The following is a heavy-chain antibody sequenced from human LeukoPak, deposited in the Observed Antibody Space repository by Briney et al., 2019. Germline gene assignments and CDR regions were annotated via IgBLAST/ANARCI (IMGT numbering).Heavy chain of an antibody. Sequence: PGGSLRLSCAASGFTFSGYWMTWVRQAPGRGLEWVSSISPTGGAIFYADSLRGRFTISRDNAKNSLYLQMNSLRAEDTALYFCASGIRERGFDYWGQGTLVTVSS. D-gene: IGHD1-1*01. V-gene: IGHV3-21*01. CDR1: GFTFSGYW. CDR3: ASGIRERGFDY. CDR2: ISPTGGAI. J-gene: IGHJ4*02.